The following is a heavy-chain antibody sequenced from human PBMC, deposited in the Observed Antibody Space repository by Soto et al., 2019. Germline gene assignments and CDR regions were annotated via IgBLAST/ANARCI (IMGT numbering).Heavy chain of an antibody. Sequence: ASVKVSCKASGYTFTSYYMHWVRQAPGQGLEWMGIINPSGGSTSYAQKFQGRVTMTRDTSTSTVYMELSSLRSEDTAVYYCAREFSGSSSWTYNWFDPWGQGTLVTVSS. CDR2: INPSGGST. CDR1: GYTFTSYY. D-gene: IGHD6-13*01. CDR3: AREFSGSSSWTYNWFDP. J-gene: IGHJ5*02. V-gene: IGHV1-46*03.